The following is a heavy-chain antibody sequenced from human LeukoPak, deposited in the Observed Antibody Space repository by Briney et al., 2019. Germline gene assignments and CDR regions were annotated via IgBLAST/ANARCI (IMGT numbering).Heavy chain of an antibody. CDR1: GFTFSRYW. J-gene: IGHJ6*02. V-gene: IGHV3-74*01. Sequence: PGGSLRLSCAASGFTFSRYWMHWVRQAPGKGLVWVSRINDDGSTTNYVDSVKGRFTMSRDNAKNTMCLQMNRLRADDTAVYYCARETGYGLDVWGQGTTVTVSS. CDR3: ARETGYGLDV. CDR2: INDDGSTT.